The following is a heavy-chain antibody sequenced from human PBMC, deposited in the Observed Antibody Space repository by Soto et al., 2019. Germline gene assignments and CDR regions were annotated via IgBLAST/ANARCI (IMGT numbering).Heavy chain of an antibody. Sequence: QVQLVQSGAEVKKPGASVKVSCKASGYTFTGYSVGWVRQAPGQGLEWMGWISAYNGNTNYAQKFQDRLTMTTAASTSTAYMELRSLRSDDTAVYYCARPSGSYGDYAWSLKYWGQGTLVTVSS. J-gene: IGHJ4*02. V-gene: IGHV1-18*01. CDR2: ISAYNGNT. CDR3: ARPSGSYGDYAWSLKY. CDR1: GYTFTGYS. D-gene: IGHD4-17*01.